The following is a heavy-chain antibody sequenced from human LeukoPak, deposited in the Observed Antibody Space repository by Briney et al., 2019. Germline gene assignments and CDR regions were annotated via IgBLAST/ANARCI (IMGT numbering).Heavy chain of an antibody. CDR3: ARRDYYEGFDY. J-gene: IGHJ4*02. Sequence: GESLKISCKGSGYSFTSYRIGWVRQMPGKGLEWMGIIYPGNSDTKYSPSFQGQVTISADKSISTAYLQWSGLKASDTAMYYCARRDYYEGFDYWGQGTLVTVSS. CDR2: IYPGNSDT. CDR1: GYSFTSYR. D-gene: IGHD3-22*01. V-gene: IGHV5-51*01.